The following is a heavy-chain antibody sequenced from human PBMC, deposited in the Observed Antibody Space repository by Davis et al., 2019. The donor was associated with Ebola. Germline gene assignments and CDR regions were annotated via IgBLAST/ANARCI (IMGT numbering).Heavy chain of an antibody. CDR1: GGSISSYY. CDR2: IYYSGST. V-gene: IGHV4-59*08. D-gene: IGHD3-16*02. Sequence: MPSETLSLTCTVSGGSISSYYWSWIRQPPGKGLEWIGYIYYSGSTNYNPSLKSRVTISVDTSKNQFSLKLSSVTAADTAVYYCARPPRYSPEGSWFDPWGQGTLVTVSS. J-gene: IGHJ5*02. CDR3: ARPPRYSPEGSWFDP.